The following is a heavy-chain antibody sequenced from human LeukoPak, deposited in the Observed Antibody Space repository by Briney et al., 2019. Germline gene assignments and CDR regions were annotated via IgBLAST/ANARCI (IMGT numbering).Heavy chain of an antibody. J-gene: IGHJ4*02. D-gene: IGHD3-10*01. V-gene: IGHV3-48*02. CDR3: ARDLSSVPTR. CDR1: GFTFNSHS. Sequence: GGSLRLSCAASGFTFNSHSMNWVRQAPGKGLEWVSYISSSSRTIHYADSVKGRFTISRDNAKNSLYLQMNSLRDEDTAVYYCARDLSSVPTRWGQGTLVTVSS. CDR2: ISSSSRTI.